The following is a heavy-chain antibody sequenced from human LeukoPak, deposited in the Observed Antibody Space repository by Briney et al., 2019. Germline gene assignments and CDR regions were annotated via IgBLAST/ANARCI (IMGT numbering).Heavy chain of an antibody. D-gene: IGHD5-18*01. CDR2: ISGSGGST. V-gene: IGHV3-23*01. Sequence: PGGSLRLSCAASGFTFSAYPMSWVRQAPGKGLEWVSTISGSGGSTYSADSVKGRFTISGDNSKNTLYLQMNSLRAEDTAVYCAKGWVTDRNYFDYWGQGTLVTVSS. CDR3: AKGWVTDRNYFDY. J-gene: IGHJ4*02. CDR1: GFTFSAYP.